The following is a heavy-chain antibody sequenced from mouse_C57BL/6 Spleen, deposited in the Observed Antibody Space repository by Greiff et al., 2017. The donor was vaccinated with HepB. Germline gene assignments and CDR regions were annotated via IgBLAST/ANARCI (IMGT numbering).Heavy chain of an antibody. Sequence: EVHLVESGEGLVKPGGSLKLSCAASGFTFSSYAMSWVRQTPEKRLEWVAYISSGGDYIYYADTVKGRFTISRDNARNTLYLQMSSLKSEDTAMYYCTRVSPYYYGSSPWFAYWGQGTLVTVSA. V-gene: IGHV5-9-1*02. CDR3: TRVSPYYYGSSPWFAY. J-gene: IGHJ3*01. CDR2: ISSGGDYI. D-gene: IGHD1-1*01. CDR1: GFTFSSYA.